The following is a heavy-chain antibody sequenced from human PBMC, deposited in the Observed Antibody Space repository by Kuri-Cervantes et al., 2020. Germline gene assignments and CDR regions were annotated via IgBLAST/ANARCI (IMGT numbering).Heavy chain of an antibody. CDR1: GYTFTDHY. V-gene: IGHV1-8*02. D-gene: IGHD6-19*01. Sequence: ASVKVSCKASGYTFTDHYIHWVRQAPGQGLEWVGWMNPNSGNTGYAQKFQGRVTMTRNTSISTAYMELSSLRSEDTAVYYCARGAVAALSPPDYWGQGTLVTVSS. CDR2: MNPNSGNT. J-gene: IGHJ4*02. CDR3: ARGAVAALSPPDY.